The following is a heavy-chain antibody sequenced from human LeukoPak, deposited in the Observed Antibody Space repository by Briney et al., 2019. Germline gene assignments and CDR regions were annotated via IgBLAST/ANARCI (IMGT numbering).Heavy chain of an antibody. CDR3: ARHALGYCSGGSCSSLDY. V-gene: IGHV1-69*04. CDR2: IIPILGIA. CDR1: GGTFSSYA. Sequence: ASVKVSCKASGGTFSSYAISWVRQAPGQGLEWMGRIIPILGIANYAQKFQGRVTITADKSTSTAYMELSSLRSEDTAVYYCARHALGYCSGGSCSSLDYWGQGTLVTVSS. D-gene: IGHD2-15*01. J-gene: IGHJ4*02.